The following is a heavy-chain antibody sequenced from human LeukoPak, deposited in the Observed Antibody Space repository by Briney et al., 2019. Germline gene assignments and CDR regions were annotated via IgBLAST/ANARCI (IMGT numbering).Heavy chain of an antibody. Sequence: PGGSLRLSCAASGFTFSSYSMNWVRQAPGKGLEWVSSISSSSSYIYYADSVKGRFTISRDNAKNSLYLQMNSLRAEDTAVYYCARRLYYYEDAFDIWGQGTMVTVSS. CDR1: GFTFSSYS. CDR2: ISSSSSYI. V-gene: IGHV3-21*01. CDR3: ARRLYYYEDAFDI. D-gene: IGHD3-22*01. J-gene: IGHJ3*02.